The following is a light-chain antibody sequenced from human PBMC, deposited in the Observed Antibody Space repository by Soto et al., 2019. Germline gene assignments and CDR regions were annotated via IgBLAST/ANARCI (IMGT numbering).Light chain of an antibody. Sequence: QSALTQPASVSGSPGQSITISCTGTSSDVGSYNLLSCYQQYPGKAPKVMIYEVTKRPSGVSNRFSGSKSGNTASLTISGLQAEDESDYYCCSYAGSSTVVFGGGTKLTVL. CDR2: EVT. CDR1: SSDVGSYNL. J-gene: IGLJ2*01. V-gene: IGLV2-23*02. CDR3: CSYAGSSTVV.